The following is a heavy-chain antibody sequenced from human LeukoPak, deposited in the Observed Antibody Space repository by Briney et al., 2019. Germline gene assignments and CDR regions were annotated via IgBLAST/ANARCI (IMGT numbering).Heavy chain of an antibody. CDR2: IYYSGST. Sequence: KTSETLSLTCTVSGGSISSSGYYWSWIRQPPGKGQEWIASIYYSGSTYYNPSLKSRVTISVDTSKNQLSLKLSSLTAADTAVYYCARVKGILYYFDYWGQGTLVTVSS. CDR1: GGSISSSGYY. V-gene: IGHV4-39*01. J-gene: IGHJ4*02. CDR3: ARVKGILYYFDY.